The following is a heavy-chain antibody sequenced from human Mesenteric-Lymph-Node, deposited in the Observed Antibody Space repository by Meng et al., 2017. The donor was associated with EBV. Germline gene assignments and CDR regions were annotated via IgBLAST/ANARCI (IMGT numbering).Heavy chain of an antibody. CDR1: GGSFSGDY. Sequence: QVQLQQWGAGLLKPSDTLSLTCAVYGGSFSGDYWTWIRQPPGKGLEWIGEINAGESTNYNPSLKSRVTMSIDTSKNQFSLKLSSVTAADTAVYYCARTIAGEYGDYVVPLDYWGQGTLVTVSS. D-gene: IGHD4-17*01. CDR3: ARTIAGEYGDYVVPLDY. V-gene: IGHV4-34*01. J-gene: IGHJ4*02. CDR2: INAGEST.